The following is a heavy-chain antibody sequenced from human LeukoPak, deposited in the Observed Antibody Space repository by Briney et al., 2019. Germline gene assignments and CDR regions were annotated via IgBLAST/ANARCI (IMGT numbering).Heavy chain of an antibody. Sequence: ASVKVSCKASGYTFTGYYMHWVRQAPGQGLEWMGWINPNSGGTNYAQKFQGRVTMTRDTSISTAYMELSRLSSDDTAVYYCARDNYFTAAAAGWFDPWGQGTLVTVSS. D-gene: IGHD6-13*01. CDR3: ARDNYFTAAAAGWFDP. CDR1: GYTFTGYY. V-gene: IGHV1-2*02. CDR2: INPNSGGT. J-gene: IGHJ5*02.